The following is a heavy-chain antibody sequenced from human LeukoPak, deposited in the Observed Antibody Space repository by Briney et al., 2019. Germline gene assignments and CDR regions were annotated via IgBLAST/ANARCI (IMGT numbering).Heavy chain of an antibody. CDR1: GGSFSGYY. CDR2: TNHSGST. D-gene: IGHD2-15*01. J-gene: IGHJ2*01. V-gene: IGHV4-34*01. CDR3: ARVRSVVAATPRYFDL. Sequence: SETLSLTCAVYGGSFSGYYWSWIRQPPGKGLEWIGETNHSGSTNYNPSLKSRVTISVDTSKNQFSLKLSSVTAADTAVYYCARVRSVVAATPRYFDLWGRGTLVTVSS.